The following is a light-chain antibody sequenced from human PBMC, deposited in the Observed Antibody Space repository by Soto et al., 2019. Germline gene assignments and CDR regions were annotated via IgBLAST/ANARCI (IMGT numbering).Light chain of an antibody. Sequence: DIQMTQSPSSLSASVGDRVTITCQASQDISNYLNWYQQKPGKAPKLLIYDASNLETGDPSRFSGSESGTDFTFTISSLQPEDIATYYCQQYDNLPPRVTFGPGTKVDIK. V-gene: IGKV1-33*01. J-gene: IGKJ3*01. CDR3: QQYDNLPPRVT. CDR1: QDISNY. CDR2: DAS.